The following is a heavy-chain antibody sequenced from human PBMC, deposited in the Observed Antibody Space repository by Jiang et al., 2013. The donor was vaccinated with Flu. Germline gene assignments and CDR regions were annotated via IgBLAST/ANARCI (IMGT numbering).Heavy chain of an antibody. D-gene: IGHD3-16*01. Sequence: SGAEVKKPGASVKVSCKASGYTFTGYYMHWVRQAPGQGLERMGWINPNSGGTNYAQKFQGRVTMTRDTSISTAYMELSRLRSDDTAVYYCARGASLVSSPTYWFDPWGQGTLVTVSS. J-gene: IGHJ5*02. CDR1: GYTFTGYY. V-gene: IGHV1-2*02. CDR3: ARGASLVSSPTYWFDP. CDR2: INPNSGGT.